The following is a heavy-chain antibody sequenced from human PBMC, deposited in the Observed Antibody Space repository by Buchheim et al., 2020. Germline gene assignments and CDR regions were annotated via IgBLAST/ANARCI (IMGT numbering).Heavy chain of an antibody. CDR2: IYYSGST. CDR1: GASVDSLY. D-gene: IGHD5-24*01. Sequence: QVQLRESGPGLVKPSETLSLTCSVSGASVDSLYWSWIRQSPEKGLEWIGFIYYSGSTDYNPSLKSRATISADTSKNQFSLELTSVTAADTAVYYCACRDGYNYFDHWGQGTL. J-gene: IGHJ4*02. CDR3: ACRDGYNYFDH. V-gene: IGHV4-59*02.